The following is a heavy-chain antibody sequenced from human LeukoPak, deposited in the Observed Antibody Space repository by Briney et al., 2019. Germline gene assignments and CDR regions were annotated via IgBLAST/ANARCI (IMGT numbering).Heavy chain of an antibody. Sequence: ASVRVSCKVSGYTFTELATHWVRQAPGKGLEWLGGFDPDAGQTIYGQKFQGRLTMTEDTSTDTAFMDLSSLRSEDTAVYYCATQVCRGNSCYSSLDFWGQGTLVTVSS. D-gene: IGHD2-15*01. V-gene: IGHV1-24*01. CDR1: GYTFTELA. CDR3: ATQVCRGNSCYSSLDF. J-gene: IGHJ4*02. CDR2: FDPDAGQT.